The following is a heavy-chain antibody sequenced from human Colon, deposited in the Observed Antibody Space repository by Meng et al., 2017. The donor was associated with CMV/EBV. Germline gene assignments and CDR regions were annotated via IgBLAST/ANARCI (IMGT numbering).Heavy chain of an antibody. J-gene: IGHJ4*02. V-gene: IGHV1-2*02. CDR3: ATFGGDFDY. D-gene: IGHD3-3*01. Sequence: QVSLVRSGAGVKEPGASVKVSCKTSGYTFNGYFMDWVRQAPGQGLEWMGWINPVTGDTSYAQKFQVRVTMTRDTSISTAYMELSSLRSDDTAVYYCATFGGDFDYWGQGTLVTVSS. CDR2: INPVTGDT. CDR1: GYTFNGYF.